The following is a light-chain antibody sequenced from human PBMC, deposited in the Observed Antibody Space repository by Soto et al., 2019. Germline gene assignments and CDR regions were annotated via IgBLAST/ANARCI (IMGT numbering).Light chain of an antibody. CDR1: SSDVGYYIF. Sequence: QSVLTQPASVSGSPGQSITISCTGSSSDVGYYIFVSWYQQHPGKAPKLMIYDVNNRPSGVSNRFSGSKSVNTASLTISGLQAEDEADYYCCSYTTSSSYVFGTGTKVTVL. CDR3: CSYTTSSSYV. J-gene: IGLJ1*01. CDR2: DVN. V-gene: IGLV2-14*01.